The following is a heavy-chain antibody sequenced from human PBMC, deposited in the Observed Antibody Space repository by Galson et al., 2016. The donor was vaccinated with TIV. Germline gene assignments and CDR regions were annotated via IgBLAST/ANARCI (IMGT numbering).Heavy chain of an antibody. CDR2: IDPIRRGT. V-gene: IGHV1-2*02. Sequence: SVKVSCKASGYTFSDYYIHWVRQAPGQGLEWMGCIDPIRRGTRYAQKFQGRVTMTRDTSISTAYMELSRLRSDDTAVYYCARSGDRGGYMDVWGKGTTVTVSS. CDR1: GYTFSDYY. CDR3: ARSGDRGGYMDV. D-gene: IGHD3-10*01. J-gene: IGHJ6*03.